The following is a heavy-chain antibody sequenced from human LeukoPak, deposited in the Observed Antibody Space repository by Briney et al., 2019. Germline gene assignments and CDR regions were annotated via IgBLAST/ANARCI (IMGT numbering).Heavy chain of an antibody. CDR3: ASRSGTWYERDNWFDP. CDR1: GFTFSTFS. V-gene: IGHV3-48*04. Sequence: GGSLRLSCAASGFTFSTFSMIWVRQAPGKGLECISYISGSSDTIYYSDSVKGRFTISRDNAKNSLYLQMDSLKAEDTAMYYCASRSGTWYERDNWFDPWGQGTLVTVSS. CDR2: ISGSSDTI. D-gene: IGHD6-13*01. J-gene: IGHJ5*02.